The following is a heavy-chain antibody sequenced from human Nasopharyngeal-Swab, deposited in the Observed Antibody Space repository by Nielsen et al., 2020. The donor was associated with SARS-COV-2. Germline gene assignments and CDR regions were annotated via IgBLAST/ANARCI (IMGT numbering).Heavy chain of an antibody. Sequence: GEALKISCAASGFTFSTYSMNWVRQAPGKGLEWVSSITSSSTYIYYADSMRGRFTISRDNAKKTLYLQMDSLRAEDTAVYYCARVVTWFGHEWYFDLWGRGTLVTVSS. CDR2: ITSSSTYI. D-gene: IGHD3-10*01. J-gene: IGHJ2*01. V-gene: IGHV3-21*04. CDR1: GFTFSTYS. CDR3: ARVVTWFGHEWYFDL.